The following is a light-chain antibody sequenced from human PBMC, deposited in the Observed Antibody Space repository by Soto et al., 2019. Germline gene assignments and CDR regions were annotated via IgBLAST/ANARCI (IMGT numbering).Light chain of an antibody. J-gene: IGLJ3*02. CDR2: SNN. Sequence: QSVLTQPPSASGTPGQRVTISCSGSSSNIGDNYVYWYQQFPGAAPKLLIYSNNQRPLGVPDRFSASKSGTSASLAINGLRSEDEADYYCATWDDSLSGQWVFGGGTKVTVL. CDR3: ATWDDSLSGQWV. V-gene: IGLV1-47*02. CDR1: SSNIGDNY.